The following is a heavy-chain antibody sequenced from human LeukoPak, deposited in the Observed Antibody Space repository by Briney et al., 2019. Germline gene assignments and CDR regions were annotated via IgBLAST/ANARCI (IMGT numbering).Heavy chain of an antibody. J-gene: IGHJ4*02. D-gene: IGHD5-24*01. Sequence: SETLSLTCTVSGGPISSSSYSWGWIRQPPGKGLEWIGSISYSGSTYYNPSLKSRVIISVDTSKNQFSLKLSSVTAADTAVHYCARREMAHDKFDYWGQGTLVAVSS. V-gene: IGHV4-39*07. CDR2: ISYSGST. CDR3: ARREMAHDKFDY. CDR1: GGPISSSSYS.